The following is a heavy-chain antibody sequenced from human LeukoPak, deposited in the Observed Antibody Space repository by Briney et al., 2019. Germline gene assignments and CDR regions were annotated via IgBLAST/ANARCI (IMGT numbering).Heavy chain of an antibody. V-gene: IGHV4-30-2*01. Sequence: SETLSLTCGVSGASVSSIGYSWTWIRQPPGRGLEWIGYIYQSGSTSYNPSLQSRVTISIDRSKNQFSLKMSSVTAADTAVYYCARRKEMATMGNYYYGMDVWGQGTTVTVSS. CDR1: GASVSSIGYS. CDR2: IYQSGST. D-gene: IGHD5-24*01. CDR3: ARRKEMATMGNYYYGMDV. J-gene: IGHJ6*02.